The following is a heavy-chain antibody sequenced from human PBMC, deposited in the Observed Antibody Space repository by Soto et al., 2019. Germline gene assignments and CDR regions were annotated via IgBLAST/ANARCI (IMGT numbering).Heavy chain of an antibody. Sequence: VQLQESGPGLVKPSETLSLTCTVSGTSISSYYWRWIRQPPGKGLEWIANINYSGTTNYNPSLASRVPLSVHTSKNQFSLKMTSVTAAHSAMYFCARYNSYARDYWGRGTLVTVSS. V-gene: IGHV4-59*01. CDR3: ARYNSYARDY. J-gene: IGHJ4*02. CDR1: GTSISSYY. CDR2: INYSGTT. D-gene: IGHD2-2*01.